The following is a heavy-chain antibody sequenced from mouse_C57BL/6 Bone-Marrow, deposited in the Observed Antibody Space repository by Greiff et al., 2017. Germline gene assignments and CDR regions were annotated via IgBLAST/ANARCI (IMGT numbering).Heavy chain of an antibody. D-gene: IGHD2-4*01. Sequence: VQLQQSGAELARPGASVKLSCKASGYTFTSYGLSWVKQRTGQGLEWIGESYPRSGNTYYNEKFKGKATLTADKSSSTAYMELRSLTSEDSAVYFCARNGYDYAFAYWGQGTLVTVSA. CDR1: GYTFTSYG. CDR2: SYPRSGNT. J-gene: IGHJ3*01. CDR3: ARNGYDYAFAY. V-gene: IGHV1-81*01.